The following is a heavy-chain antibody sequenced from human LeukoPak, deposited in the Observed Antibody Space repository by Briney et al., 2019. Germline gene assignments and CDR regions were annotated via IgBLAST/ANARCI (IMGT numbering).Heavy chain of an antibody. V-gene: IGHV3-33*01. CDR3: ARGDETYYFDY. J-gene: IGHJ4*02. Sequence: VRSLRLSCAASGFSFSTFGMHWVRQAPGKGLEWVALIWYDGSNKYYADSVKGRFTISRDNSKNTLYLQMNSLRAEDTAVYYCARGDETYYFDYWGQGTLVSVSS. CDR1: GFSFSTFG. CDR2: IWYDGSNK.